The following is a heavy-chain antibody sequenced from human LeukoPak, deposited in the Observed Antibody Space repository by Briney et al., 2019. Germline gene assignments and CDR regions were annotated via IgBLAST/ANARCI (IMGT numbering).Heavy chain of an antibody. D-gene: IGHD6-19*01. J-gene: IGHJ4*02. CDR2: ISGSGGST. CDR3: ARVISSGWDFDY. Sequence: GGSLRLSCAASGFTFSSYAMSWVRQAPGKGLEWVSAISGSGGSTYYADSVKGRFTISRDNSKNTLYLQMNSLRAEDTAVYYCARVISSGWDFDYWGQGTLVTVSS. V-gene: IGHV3-23*01. CDR1: GFTFSSYA.